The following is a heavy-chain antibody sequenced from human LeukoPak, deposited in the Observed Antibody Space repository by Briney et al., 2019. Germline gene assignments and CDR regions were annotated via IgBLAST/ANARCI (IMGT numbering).Heavy chain of an antibody. Sequence: PGGSLRLSCAASGFTFSSYAMSWIRQPPGKGLEWIGEINHSGSTNYNPSLKSRVTISVDTSKNQFSLKLSSVTAADTAVYYCARVLYDFWSGYYDYWGQGTLVTVSS. V-gene: IGHV4-34*01. D-gene: IGHD3-3*01. CDR2: INHSGST. CDR3: ARVLYDFWSGYYDY. CDR1: GFTFSSYA. J-gene: IGHJ4*02.